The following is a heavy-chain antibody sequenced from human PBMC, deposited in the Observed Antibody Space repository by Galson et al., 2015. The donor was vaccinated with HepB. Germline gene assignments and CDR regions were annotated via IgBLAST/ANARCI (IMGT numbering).Heavy chain of an antibody. CDR3: AKSIHLGRGFDS. D-gene: IGHD7-27*01. J-gene: IGHJ4*02. CDR2: TYYRSKWYN. Sequence: CAISGDSVSTNIVAWNWIRQSPSRGLEWLGRTYYRSKWYNDYAASVKSRITINPDTSKNQFSLQLNSVTPEDTAVYYCAKSIHLGRGFDSWGQGTLVTVSS. CDR1: GDSVSTNIVA. V-gene: IGHV6-1*01.